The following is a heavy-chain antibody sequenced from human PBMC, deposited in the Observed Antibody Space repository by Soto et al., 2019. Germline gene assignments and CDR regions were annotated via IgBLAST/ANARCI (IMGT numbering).Heavy chain of an antibody. CDR3: VVMGNVAVSNPRSFDY. Sequence: QVQLVQSGAEVKKPGSSVKVSCKASGATFSGYAINWVRQAPGQGLEWLGRIVRIFETLNYGERFQGRVALTADESTTTVYMELTNLTHEDTAVYYCVVMGNVAVSNPRSFDYWGQGTQVTVSS. J-gene: IGHJ4*02. V-gene: IGHV1-69*18. D-gene: IGHD6-19*01. CDR1: GATFSGYA. CDR2: IVRIFETL.